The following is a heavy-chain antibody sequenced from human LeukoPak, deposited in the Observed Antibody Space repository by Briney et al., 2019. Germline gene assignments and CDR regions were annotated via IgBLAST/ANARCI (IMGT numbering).Heavy chain of an antibody. J-gene: IGHJ4*02. CDR2: INHSGSI. D-gene: IGHD6-6*01. CDR1: GGSFSGYY. CDR3: ARGGNEYSSKGPGSYFDY. V-gene: IGHV4-34*01. Sequence: PSETLSLTCAVYGGSFSGYYWSWIRQPPGKGLEWIGEINHSGSINYNPSLKSRVTISVDTSKNQFPLKLSSVTAADTAVYYCARGGNEYSSKGPGSYFDYWGQGTLVTVSS.